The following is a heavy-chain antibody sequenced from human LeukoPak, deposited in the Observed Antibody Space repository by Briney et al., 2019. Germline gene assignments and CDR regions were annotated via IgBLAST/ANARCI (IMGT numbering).Heavy chain of an antibody. D-gene: IGHD6-13*01. Sequence: ASVTVSFKVSGYTLTELSMHWVRQAPGKGREWMGGFDPEDGETIYEQKFQGRVTMTEDTSTDTAYMELSSLRSEDTAVYYCATVFRGGYPPNDYWGQGTLVTVSS. J-gene: IGHJ4*02. CDR2: FDPEDGET. CDR1: GYTLTELS. CDR3: ATVFRGGYPPNDY. V-gene: IGHV1-24*01.